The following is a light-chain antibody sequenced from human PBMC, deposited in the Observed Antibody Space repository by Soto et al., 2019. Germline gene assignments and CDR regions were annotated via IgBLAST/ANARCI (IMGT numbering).Light chain of an antibody. CDR1: QFVSHS. V-gene: IGKV3-11*01. CDR3: KQRSKWPPGLT. J-gene: IGKJ5*01. Sequence: SQAPLSLASLSRATLYRNPIQFVSHSLAWYQQKPGQPPRLLIHDASDRATGIPGRFSGSGSGTDFTLTISSLEPEDLAVYYCKQRSKWPPGLTFGQGTRLEIK. CDR2: DAS.